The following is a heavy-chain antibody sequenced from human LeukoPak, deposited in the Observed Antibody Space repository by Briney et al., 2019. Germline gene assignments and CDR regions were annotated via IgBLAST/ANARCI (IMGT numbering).Heavy chain of an antibody. CDR3: VRDDFLSY. CDR2: IEGDESNI. J-gene: IGHJ4*02. V-gene: IGHV3-74*01. Sequence: PGGSLRLSCAASGFTFSAYSMNWVRQAPGKGLVWVSRIEGDESNIFYADSVKGRFTVSRDNARNTLYLQMNSLRADDTAVYYCVRDDFLSYWGQGILVTVSS. D-gene: IGHD2/OR15-2a*01. CDR1: GFTFSAYS.